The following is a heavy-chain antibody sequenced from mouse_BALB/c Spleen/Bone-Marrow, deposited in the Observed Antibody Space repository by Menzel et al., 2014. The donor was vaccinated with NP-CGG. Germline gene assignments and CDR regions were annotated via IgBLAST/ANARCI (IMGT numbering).Heavy chain of an antibody. J-gene: IGHJ2*01. D-gene: IGHD6-1*01. CDR1: GYAFSNYC. Sequence: QVKLQESGADLVKPGCSLKLSCKASGYAFSNYCMTWVKQTPGKSLEWVGHINPEDGDTNYNGKFKGKATLSADKSSSTTCMKLDDPASEYCAIGICAKSAASFDFWGQGTTLTVSS. CDR2: INPEDGDT. CDR3: AKSAASFDF. V-gene: IGHV1-80*01.